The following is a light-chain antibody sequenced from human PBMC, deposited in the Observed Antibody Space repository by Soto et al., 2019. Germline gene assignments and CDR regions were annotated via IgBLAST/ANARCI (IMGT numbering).Light chain of an antibody. CDR2: DVS. CDR3: SSYTSSRTVV. V-gene: IGLV2-14*01. CDR1: SSDVGGYNY. Sequence: QSALTQPASVSGSPGQSITISCTGTSSDVGGYNYVSWYQQHPGKAPKLMIYDVSNLPSGVSNRFSCSKSGNTAYLTISGLQAEDEADYYCSSYTSSRTVVFGGGTKLTVL. J-gene: IGLJ2*01.